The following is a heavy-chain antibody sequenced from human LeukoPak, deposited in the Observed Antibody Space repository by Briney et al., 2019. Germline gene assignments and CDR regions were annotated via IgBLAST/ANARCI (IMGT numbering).Heavy chain of an antibody. CDR1: GFTFSSYG. Sequence: PGGSLRLSCAASGFTFSSYGMHWVRQAPGKGLEWVAFIRYDGSNKYYADSVKGRFTISRDNSKNTLYLQMNSLRAEDTAVYYCAKVYRSQSSLGDYFDYWGQGTLVTVSS. CDR2: IRYDGSNK. D-gene: IGHD2-15*01. CDR3: AKVYRSQSSLGDYFDY. V-gene: IGHV3-30*02. J-gene: IGHJ4*02.